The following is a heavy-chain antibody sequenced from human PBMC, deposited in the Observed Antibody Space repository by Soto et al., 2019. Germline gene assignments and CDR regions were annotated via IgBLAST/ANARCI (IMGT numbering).Heavy chain of an antibody. Sequence: QVQLVQSGAEVKKPGASVKISCKASGYTFTSYYMHWVRQAPGQGLEWMGIINPSGGSTNYARKLQGRVAMTRDTSTSTVYMELNSLRSEDTAVYYCARPPYPGCINAVCYPLDYWGQGTLVNVSS. J-gene: IGHJ4*02. CDR1: GYTFTSYY. D-gene: IGHD2-8*01. CDR3: ARPPYPGCINAVCYPLDY. CDR2: INPSGGST. V-gene: IGHV1-46*01.